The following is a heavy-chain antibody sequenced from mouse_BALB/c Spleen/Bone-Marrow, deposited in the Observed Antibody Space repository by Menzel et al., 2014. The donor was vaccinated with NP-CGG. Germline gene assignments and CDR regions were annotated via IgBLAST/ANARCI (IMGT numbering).Heavy chain of an antibody. CDR2: ISSDSSAV. CDR1: GFTFRSFG. D-gene: IGHD4-1*01. J-gene: IGHJ2*01. Sequence: EVKLVESGGGLVQPGGSRKLSCAVSGFTFRSFGMHWVRQAPEKGLEWVAYISSDSSAVYYADTVKGRYTISRDNPKNTLFLQMTSLRSEDTAMYYCTRGGNWDDFDYWGQGTTLTVSS. CDR3: TRGGNWDDFDY. V-gene: IGHV5-17*02.